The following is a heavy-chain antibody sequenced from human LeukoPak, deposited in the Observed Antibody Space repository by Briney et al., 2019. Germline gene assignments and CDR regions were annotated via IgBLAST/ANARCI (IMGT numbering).Heavy chain of an antibody. D-gene: IGHD3-22*01. CDR3: ARHGEPPRGSHYYDSSGFPLPNDY. CDR2: IYPGDSDT. CDR1: GYSFTKFW. J-gene: IGHJ4*02. Sequence: GESLKISCKGSGYSFTKFWIGWVRQMPGKGLEWMGIIYPGDSDTRYSPSFQGQVTISADKSISTAYLQWSSLKASDTAMYYCARHGEPPRGSHYYDSSGFPLPNDYWGQGTLVTVSS. V-gene: IGHV5-51*01.